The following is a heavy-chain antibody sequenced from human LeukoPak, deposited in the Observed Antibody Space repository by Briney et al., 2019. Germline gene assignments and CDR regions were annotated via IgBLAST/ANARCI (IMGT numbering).Heavy chain of an antibody. J-gene: IGHJ6*04. V-gene: IGHV3-23*01. CDR3: AKASRGANNSWTKLQYYGMDV. Sequence: GGSQSLSCAASGFTFSSYAMTWVRQAPGRGLEWVSGIRGSGRGIYYADSVKGRFTISRSNSKNTLYLQMNSLRAEDTAVYYCAKASRGANNSWTKLQYYGMDVWGKGTTVTVSS. CDR2: IRGSGRGI. CDR1: GFTFSSYA. D-gene: IGHD3-16*01.